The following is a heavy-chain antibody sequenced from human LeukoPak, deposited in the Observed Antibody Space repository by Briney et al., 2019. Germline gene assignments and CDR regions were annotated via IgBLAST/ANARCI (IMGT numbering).Heavy chain of an antibody. Sequence: QSGGSPRLSCAASGFTFSGSAMHWVRQASGKGLEWVGRIRSKANSYATAYAASVKGRFTISRDDSKNTAYLQMNSLKTEDTAVYYRTRHGAVGPPAWGQGTLVTVSS. CDR2: IRSKANSYAT. D-gene: IGHD2-2*01. CDR1: GFTFSGSA. CDR3: TRHGAVGPPA. J-gene: IGHJ4*02. V-gene: IGHV3-73*01.